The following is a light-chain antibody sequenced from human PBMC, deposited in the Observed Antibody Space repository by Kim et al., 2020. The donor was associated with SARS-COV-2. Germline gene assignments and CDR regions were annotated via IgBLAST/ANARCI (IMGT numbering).Light chain of an antibody. CDR2: SAS. Sequence: LSPGERAPVSCRASQSISRSYLAWYQQKPGQAPRLLIYSASSRATGIPDRFSGSGSGTDFILTISRLEPEDFALYYCQHYGGSPYTFGQGTKLEIK. V-gene: IGKV3-20*01. CDR1: QSISRSY. J-gene: IGKJ2*01. CDR3: QHYGGSPYT.